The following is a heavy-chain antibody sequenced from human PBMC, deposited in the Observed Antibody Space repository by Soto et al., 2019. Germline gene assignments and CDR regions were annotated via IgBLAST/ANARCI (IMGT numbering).Heavy chain of an antibody. CDR2: IYQSGST. V-gene: IGHV4-30-2*01. J-gene: IGHJ6*02. CDR1: GGSISSGGYS. D-gene: IGHD4-4*01. Sequence: TLSLTCAVSGGSISSGGYSWSWIRQPPGKGLEWIGYIYQSGSTYYNPSLKTRVTISVDSSRNQFSLKLSSVTAADTAVYFCATQSSSNSGAYYYYAMDVWGQGTTVTVS. CDR3: ATQSSSNSGAYYYYAMDV.